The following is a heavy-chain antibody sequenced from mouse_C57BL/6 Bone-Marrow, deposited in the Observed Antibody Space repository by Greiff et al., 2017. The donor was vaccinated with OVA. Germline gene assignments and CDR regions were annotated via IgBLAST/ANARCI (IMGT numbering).Heavy chain of an antibody. Sequence: QVHVKQSGAELVKPGASVKMSCKASGYTFTTYPIEWMKQNHGKSLEWIGNFHPYNDDTKYNEKFKGKATLTVEKSSSTVYLELSRLTSDVSAVYYCAIRDYDGDWYFDVWGTGTTVTVSS. CDR1: GYTFTTYP. CDR3: AIRDYDGDWYFDV. J-gene: IGHJ1*03. V-gene: IGHV1-47*01. D-gene: IGHD2-4*01. CDR2: FHPYNDDT.